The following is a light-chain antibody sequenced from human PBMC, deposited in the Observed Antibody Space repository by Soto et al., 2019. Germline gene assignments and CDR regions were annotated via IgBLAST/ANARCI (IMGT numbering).Light chain of an antibody. V-gene: IGLV2-23*02. CDR2: DVN. J-gene: IGLJ3*02. Sequence: QSVLTQPASVSGSPGQSITISCTGTSSDVGLYNLVSWYQQLPGKAPKLIIYDVNERPSGISDRFSGSKSGNTASLTISGLQDEDEADYYCCSYVGSSILMFGGGTKVTVL. CDR1: SSDVGLYNL. CDR3: CSYVGSSILM.